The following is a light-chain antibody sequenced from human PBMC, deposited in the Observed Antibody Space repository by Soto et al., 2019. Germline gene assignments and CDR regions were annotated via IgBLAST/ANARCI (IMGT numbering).Light chain of an antibody. CDR3: QQYGSSPFT. CDR2: GAS. CDR1: KSVSSSS. J-gene: IGKJ3*01. V-gene: IGKV3-20*01. Sequence: EIVLTQSQGPLSLSPGERATLSCGASKSVSSSSLAWYQQKPGQAPRLLIYGASSRATGIPDRFSGSGSGTDFTLTISRLEPEDFAVYYCQQYGSSPFTFGPGTKVDIK.